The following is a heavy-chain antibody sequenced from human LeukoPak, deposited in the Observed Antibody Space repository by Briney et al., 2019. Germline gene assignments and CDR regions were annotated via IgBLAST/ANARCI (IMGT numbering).Heavy chain of an antibody. Sequence: SETLPLTCAVYGGSFSGYYWSWIRQPPGKGLEWIGEINHSGSTNYNPSLKSRVTISVDTSKNQFSLKLSSVTAADTAVYYCARGLRFLEPVGGQGTLVTVSS. V-gene: IGHV4-34*01. J-gene: IGHJ4*02. D-gene: IGHD3-3*01. CDR2: INHSGST. CDR1: GGSFSGYY. CDR3: ARGLRFLEPV.